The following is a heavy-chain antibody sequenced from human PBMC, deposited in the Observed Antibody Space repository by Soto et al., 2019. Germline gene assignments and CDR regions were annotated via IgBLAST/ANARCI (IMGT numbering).Heavy chain of an antibody. D-gene: IGHD2-15*01. Sequence: LRLSCTASGFTFGDYAMSWVRQAPGKGLEWVGFIRSKAYGGTTEYAASVKGRFTISRDDSKSIAYLQMNSLKTEDTAVYYCTREDYGGNKLLDYWGQGTLVTVSS. J-gene: IGHJ4*02. CDR3: TREDYGGNKLLDY. V-gene: IGHV3-49*04. CDR2: IRSKAYGGTT. CDR1: GFTFGDYA.